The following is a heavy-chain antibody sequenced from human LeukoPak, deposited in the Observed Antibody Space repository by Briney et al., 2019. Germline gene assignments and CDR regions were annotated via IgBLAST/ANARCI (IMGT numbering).Heavy chain of an antibody. CDR3: ARAEVGIRPTIDY. Sequence: SETLSLTCAVYGGSFSGYYWSWIRQPPGKGLEWIGEINHSGSTNYNPSLESRVTISVDTSKNQFSLKLSSVTAADTAVYYCARAEVGIRPTIDYWGQGTLVTVSS. J-gene: IGHJ4*02. CDR1: GGSFSGYY. D-gene: IGHD1-26*01. V-gene: IGHV4-34*01. CDR2: INHSGST.